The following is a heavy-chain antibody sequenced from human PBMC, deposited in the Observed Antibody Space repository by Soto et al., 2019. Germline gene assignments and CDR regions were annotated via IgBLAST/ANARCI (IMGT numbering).Heavy chain of an antibody. J-gene: IGHJ5*02. CDR1: GFTFSTTG. D-gene: IGHD6-19*01. V-gene: IGHV3-30*18. Sequence: QVHLVESGGGVVQPGRSLRLSCAASGFTFSTTGMHWVRQAPGKGLEWVTMISHDGGVKHYTESVKGGFTISRDTSNNTVYLQMNSLRPEDTSMYHCAKDLYGGGWYNYFDPWGQGTLVTVSS. CDR2: ISHDGGVK. CDR3: AKDLYGGGWYNYFDP.